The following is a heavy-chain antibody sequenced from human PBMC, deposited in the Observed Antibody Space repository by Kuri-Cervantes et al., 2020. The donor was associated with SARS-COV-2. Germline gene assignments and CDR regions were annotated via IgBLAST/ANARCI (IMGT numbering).Heavy chain of an antibody. Sequence: SLKISCAASGFTFSSYAMHWVRQAPGKGLEWVAVISYDGSNKYYADSVKGRFTISRDNSKNTLYLQMNSLRAEDTAVYYCARDPEYSSGWYERGYYFDYWGQGTLVTVSS. D-gene: IGHD6-19*01. CDR1: GFTFSSYA. J-gene: IGHJ4*02. V-gene: IGHV3-30-3*01. CDR3: ARDPEYSSGWYERGYYFDY. CDR2: ISYDGSNK.